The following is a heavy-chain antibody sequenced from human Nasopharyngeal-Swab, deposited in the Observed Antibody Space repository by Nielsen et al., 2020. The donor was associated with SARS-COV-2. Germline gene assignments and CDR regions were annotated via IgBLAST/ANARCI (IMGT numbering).Heavy chain of an antibody. D-gene: IGHD5-18*01. CDR2: IYYSGST. Sequence: SETLSLTCTVSGGSISSSSYYWGWIRQPPGKGLEWIGSIYYSGSTYYNPSLKSRVTISVDTSKNQFSLKLSSVTAADTAVYYCARIGGDTAMGLWGQGTLVTVSS. CDR1: GGSISSSSYY. CDR3: ARIGGDTAMGL. J-gene: IGHJ4*02. V-gene: IGHV4-39*01.